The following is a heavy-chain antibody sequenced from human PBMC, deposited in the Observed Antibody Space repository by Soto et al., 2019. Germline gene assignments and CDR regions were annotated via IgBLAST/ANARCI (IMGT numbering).Heavy chain of an antibody. CDR3: ARASAGSYDY. Sequence: SQTLSLTCAISGDSVSSKSAAWNWIRQSPSRGLEWLGRTYYRSKWSTDYAVSVKGRITVNPDTSKNHFSLQLNSVTPDDTAVYYCARASAGSYDYWGQGTLVTVSS. J-gene: IGHJ4*02. D-gene: IGHD1-26*01. CDR2: TYYRSKWST. CDR1: GDSVSSKSAA. V-gene: IGHV6-1*01.